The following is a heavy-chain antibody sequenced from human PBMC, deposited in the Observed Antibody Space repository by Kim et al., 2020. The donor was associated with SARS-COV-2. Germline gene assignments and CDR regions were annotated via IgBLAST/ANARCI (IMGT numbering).Heavy chain of an antibody. D-gene: IGHD3-10*01. J-gene: IGHJ3*02. CDR2: IYYSGST. CDR1: GGSISSYY. Sequence: SETLSLTCTVSGGSISSYYWSWIRQPPGKGLEWIGYIYYSGSTNYNPSLKSRVTISVDTSKNQFSLKLSSVTAADTAVYYCARVRRGRDGSAPWFDIWGQGTMVTVSS. CDR3: ARVRRGRDGSAPWFDI. V-gene: IGHV4-59*01.